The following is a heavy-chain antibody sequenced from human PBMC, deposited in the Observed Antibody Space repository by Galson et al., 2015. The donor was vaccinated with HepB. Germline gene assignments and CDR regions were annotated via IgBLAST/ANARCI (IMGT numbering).Heavy chain of an antibody. CDR3: AEGPGGSNSWFSVLDS. D-gene: IGHD6-13*01. CDR2: IVPVFGTP. V-gene: IGHV1-69*13. J-gene: IGHJ5*01. CDR1: GGTFSSSS. Sequence: SVKVSCKVSGGTFSSSSFSWVRQAPGQGPEWMGGIVPVFGTPHYAQKFQGSVSITADESTTTVYLELTRLTSDDTAKYYCAEGPGGSNSWFSVLDSWGQGTLVTVSS.